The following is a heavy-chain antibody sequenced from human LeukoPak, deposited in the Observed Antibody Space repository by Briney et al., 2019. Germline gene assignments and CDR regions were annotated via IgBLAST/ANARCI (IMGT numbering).Heavy chain of an antibody. CDR3: ARLPYCGGDCYPNWFDP. J-gene: IGHJ5*02. D-gene: IGHD2-21*02. Sequence: GESLKISCKGSGYSFPSYWIGWVRQTPGKGLECMGVIYLGDSDTRYSPSFQGQVTISADKSISTAYLQWSSLKASDTAMYYCARLPYCGGDCYPNWFDPWGQGTLVTVSS. CDR2: IYLGDSDT. V-gene: IGHV5-51*01. CDR1: GYSFPSYW.